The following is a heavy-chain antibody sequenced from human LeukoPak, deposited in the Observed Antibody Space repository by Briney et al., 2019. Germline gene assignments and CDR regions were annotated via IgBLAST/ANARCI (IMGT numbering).Heavy chain of an antibody. CDR2: IYYSGST. Sequence: SETLSLTCTVSGGSISSSSYYWGWIRQPPGKGLEWIGSIYYSGSTYYNPSLKSRVTISVDTSKNQFSLKLSSVTAADTAVYYCATRSVSWGDAFDIWGRGTMVTVSS. CDR3: ATRSVSWGDAFDI. V-gene: IGHV4-39*01. CDR1: GGSISSSSYY. J-gene: IGHJ3*02. D-gene: IGHD6-13*01.